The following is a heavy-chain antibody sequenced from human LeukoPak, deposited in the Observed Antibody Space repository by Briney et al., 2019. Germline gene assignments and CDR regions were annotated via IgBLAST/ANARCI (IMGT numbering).Heavy chain of an antibody. CDR2: IYHSGST. V-gene: IGHV4-38-2*02. Sequence: ESGPTLVNPTQTLTLTCTFSGFSLSTSGVGVGWIRQPPGKGLEWIGSIYHSGSTYYNPSLKSRVTISVDTSKNQFSLKLSSVTAADTAVYYCARDRDLDRDYWGQGTLVTVSS. D-gene: IGHD2-21*01. CDR1: GFSLSTSGV. CDR3: ARDRDLDRDY. J-gene: IGHJ4*02.